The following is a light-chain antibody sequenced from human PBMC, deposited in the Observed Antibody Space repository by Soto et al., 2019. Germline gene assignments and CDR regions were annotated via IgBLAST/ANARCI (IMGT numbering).Light chain of an antibody. CDR3: QQSFYIPRT. CDR1: QNVWTY. CDR2: GAS. J-gene: IGKJ2*01. V-gene: IGKV1-39*01. Sequence: VQMTQSPSSLSASVGDRVTITCRASQNVWTYVNWYQHKPGSAPTLLIYGASDLESGVPARFGGSGSGTDFSLTISSLQPEDFATYYCQQSFYIPRTFGQGTKVEIK.